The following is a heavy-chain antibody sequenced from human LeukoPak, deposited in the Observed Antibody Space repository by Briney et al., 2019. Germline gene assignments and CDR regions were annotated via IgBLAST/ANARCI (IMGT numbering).Heavy chain of an antibody. J-gene: IGHJ4*02. CDR1: GFTFSDYA. CDR2: ASYYVGKQ. Sequence: GGSLTLSCAASGFTFSDYAMSWVRQAPGKGLEWVSTASYYVGKQYHADSVRSRFTVSRDNSRNTVSLQMSSLRVEDTGIYYCAKAGIGADGAGFLCEYWGQGTLVTVSS. CDR3: AKAGIGADGAGFLCEY. D-gene: IGHD1-1*01. V-gene: IGHV3-23*01.